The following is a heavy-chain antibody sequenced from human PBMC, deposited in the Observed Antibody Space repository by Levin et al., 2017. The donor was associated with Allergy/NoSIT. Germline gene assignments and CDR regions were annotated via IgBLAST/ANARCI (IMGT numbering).Heavy chain of an antibody. V-gene: IGHV4-39*01. CDR2: IYYSGIT. D-gene: IGHD3-16*01. CDR3: ARRSTLAGGGLFDI. J-gene: IGHJ3*02. CDR1: GGSISISSYY. Sequence: SETLSLTCIVSGGSISISSYYWGWIRQPPGKGLEWIGNIYYSGITDYNPSLKSRVTVSVDTSKNQFSLRLNSLTAADTAVYYCARRSTLAGGGLFDIWGQGTMVTVSS.